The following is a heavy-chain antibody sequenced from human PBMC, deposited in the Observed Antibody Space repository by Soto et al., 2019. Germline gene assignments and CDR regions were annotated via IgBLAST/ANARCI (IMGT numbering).Heavy chain of an antibody. D-gene: IGHD3-22*01. Sequence: ASVKVSCKASGYTFTSYGISWVRQAPGQGLEWMGWISAYNGNTNYAQKLQGRVTMTTGTSTSTAYSELRSLRSDDTAVCYWASDYYYDSSGYYVHYYYGMDVWGQGTTVSVSS. CDR3: ASDYYYDSSGYYVHYYYGMDV. V-gene: IGHV1-18*01. CDR2: ISAYNGNT. J-gene: IGHJ6*02. CDR1: GYTFTSYG.